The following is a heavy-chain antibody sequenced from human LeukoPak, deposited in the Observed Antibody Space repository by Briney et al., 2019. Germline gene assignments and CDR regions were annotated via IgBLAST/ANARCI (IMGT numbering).Heavy chain of an antibody. CDR1: GFTFSSYE. V-gene: IGHV3-48*03. J-gene: IGHJ4*02. CDR3: ARAWGDSSGLGFDY. CDR2: ISSSGSTI. Sequence: QSGGSLRLSCAASGFTFSSYEMNCVRQAPGKGLEWGSYISSSGSTIYYADSVKGRFTISRDNAKNSLYLQMNSLRAEDTAVYYCARAWGDSSGLGFDYWGQGTLVTVSS. D-gene: IGHD3-22*01.